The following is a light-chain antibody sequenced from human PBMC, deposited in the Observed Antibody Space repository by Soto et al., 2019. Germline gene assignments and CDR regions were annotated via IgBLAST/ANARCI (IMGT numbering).Light chain of an antibody. CDR1: SSDVGAYNS. Sequence: QSALTQPASVSGSPGQSITISCTGTSSDVGAYNSVSWYQQHPGKAPKLMTYEVSNRPSGLSNRFSGSKSGNTASLTISGLQSEDEADYYCSSYAGSSTFVVFGGGTKVTVL. V-gene: IGLV2-14*01. J-gene: IGLJ2*01. CDR2: EVS. CDR3: SSYAGSSTFVV.